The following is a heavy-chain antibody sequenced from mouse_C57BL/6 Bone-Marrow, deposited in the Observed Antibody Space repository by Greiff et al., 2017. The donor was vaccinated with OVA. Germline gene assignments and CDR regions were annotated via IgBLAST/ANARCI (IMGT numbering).Heavy chain of an antibody. V-gene: IGHV1-52*01. CDR2: IDPSDSET. CDR1: GYTFTSYW. CDR3: ARCYGSSLYYAMDY. D-gene: IGHD1-1*01. J-gene: IGHJ4*01. Sequence: QVQLKQPGAELVRPGSSVKLSCKASGYTFTSYWMHWVKQRPIQGLEWIGNIDPSDSETHYNQKFKDKATLTVDKSSSTAYMQLSSLTSEDSAVYYCARCYGSSLYYAMDYWGQGTSVTVSS.